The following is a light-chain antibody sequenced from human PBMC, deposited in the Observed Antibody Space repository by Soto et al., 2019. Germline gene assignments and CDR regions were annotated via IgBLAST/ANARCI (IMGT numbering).Light chain of an antibody. CDR2: GAS. Sequence: PGERVTLSCRASQSVSSSYLTWYQQKPGQAPRLLIYGASTRATSIPARFSGSGSGTDYTLTLSSLQPEDFAAYDDQQDYNLPPPTFGGGTKVDIK. V-gene: IGKV3D-7*01. J-gene: IGKJ4*01. CDR1: QSVSSSY. CDR3: QQDYNLPPPT.